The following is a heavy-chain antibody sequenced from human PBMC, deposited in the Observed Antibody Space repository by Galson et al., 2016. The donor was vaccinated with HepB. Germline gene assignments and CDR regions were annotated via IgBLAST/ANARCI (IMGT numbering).Heavy chain of an antibody. CDR2: IHYTGIT. CDR3: ARGGGRPRHFDY. J-gene: IGHJ4*02. CDR1: GGAISTYY. D-gene: IGHD2-15*01. V-gene: IGHV4-59*01. Sequence: SETLSLTCTVSGGAISTYYWSWIRQSPGQGLEWIGYIHYTGITSYNPSLNSRVTMSLDTSRNQFSLQVTSVTAADTAVYYCARGGGRPRHFDYWGQGTLVPVSS.